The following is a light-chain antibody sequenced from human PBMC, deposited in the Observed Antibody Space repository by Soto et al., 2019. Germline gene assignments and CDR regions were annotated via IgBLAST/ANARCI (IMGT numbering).Light chain of an antibody. Sequence: EIVLTQSPGTLSLSPGERATLSCRASQSVSSSYLAWYQQKPGQAPRLLIYGPSIRATGIPDRFSGSGSGTDFTLTISRLEPEDFAVYYCQQYGSSPPITFGQGTRLEMK. J-gene: IGKJ5*01. CDR2: GPS. CDR3: QQYGSSPPIT. CDR1: QSVSSSY. V-gene: IGKV3-20*01.